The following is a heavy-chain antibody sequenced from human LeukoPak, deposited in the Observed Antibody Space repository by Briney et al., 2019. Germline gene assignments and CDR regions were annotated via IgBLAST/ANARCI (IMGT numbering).Heavy chain of an antibody. Sequence: PGGSLSLTCAASGFSFSNYWLHWVRQPPGKGLVWVSRITSDGSTTSYADSVKGRFTISRDNAKNTLSLQMNSLRVEDTAVYSCGRYNERYHAVDYWGHGTLFTVSS. D-gene: IGHD2-2*01. CDR3: GRYNERYHAVDY. CDR1: GFSFSNYW. CDR2: ITSDGSTT. J-gene: IGHJ4*01. V-gene: IGHV3-74*01.